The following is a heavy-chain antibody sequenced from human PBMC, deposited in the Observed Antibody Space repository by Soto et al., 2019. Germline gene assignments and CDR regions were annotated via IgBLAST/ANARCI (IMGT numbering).Heavy chain of an antibody. CDR3: ASGYDSSWYFNY. V-gene: IGHV1-18*01. CDR2: ISAYNGNT. Sequence: NVSCNASVYTFTSYGISWVRQAPGQGLEWMGWISAYNGNTNYAQKLQGRVTMTTDTSTSTAYMELRSLRSDDTAVYYCASGYDSSWYFNYWGQGTLVTVSS. CDR1: VYTFTSYG. D-gene: IGHD6-13*01. J-gene: IGHJ4*02.